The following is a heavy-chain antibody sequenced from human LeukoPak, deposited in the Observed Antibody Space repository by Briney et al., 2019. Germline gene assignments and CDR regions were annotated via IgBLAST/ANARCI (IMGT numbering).Heavy chain of an antibody. V-gene: IGHV3-15*01. D-gene: IGHD6-13*01. CDR1: GFTFSNAW. CDR3: ARDLDPQQPRFAFDI. CDR2: IKSKTDGGTT. J-gene: IGHJ3*02. Sequence: PGGSLRLSCAASGFTFSNAWMSWVRQAPGKGLEWVGRIKSKTDGGTTDYAAPVKGRFTISRDDSKNTLYLQMNSLRAEDTAVYYCARDLDPQQPRFAFDIWGQGTMVTVSS.